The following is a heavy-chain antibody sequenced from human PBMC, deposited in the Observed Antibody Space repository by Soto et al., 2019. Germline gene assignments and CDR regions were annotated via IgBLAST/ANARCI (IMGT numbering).Heavy chain of an antibody. Sequence: GGSLRLSCAASGFTFRTYGMHWVRQAPGKGLEWVALIWYDGTNKYYADSVKGRFTISRDNSKNTLFLQMNSLRAEDTAVYYCTREHFGDYLDYWGRGTLVTVSS. J-gene: IGHJ4*02. CDR3: TREHFGDYLDY. CDR2: IWYDGTNK. V-gene: IGHV3-33*01. CDR1: GFTFRTYG. D-gene: IGHD4-17*01.